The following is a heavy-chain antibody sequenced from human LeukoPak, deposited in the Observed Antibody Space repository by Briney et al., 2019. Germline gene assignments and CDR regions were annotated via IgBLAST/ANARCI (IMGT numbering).Heavy chain of an antibody. CDR1: GGSISSYY. CDR2: IYYSGST. CDR3: ARAESGITIFGVAPAPDV. J-gene: IGHJ6*04. V-gene: IGHV4-59*01. D-gene: IGHD3-3*01. Sequence: PSETLSLTCTVSGGSISSYYWSWVRQPPGKGLEWIGYIYYSGSTNYNPSLKRRVTISVDTSKNQFSLKLSSVTAADTAVYYCARAESGITIFGVAPAPDVWGKGTTVTVSS.